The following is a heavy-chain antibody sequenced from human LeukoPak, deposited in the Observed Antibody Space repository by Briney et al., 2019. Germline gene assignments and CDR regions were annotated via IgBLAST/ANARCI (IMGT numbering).Heavy chain of an antibody. Sequence: SETLSLTCTVSGGSISSYYWSWTRQPPGKGLEWIGYIYYSGSTNYNPSLKSRVTISVDTSKNQFSLKLSSVTAADTAVYYCARGTVTTFGLGSHPTLYYFDYWGQGTLVTVSS. V-gene: IGHV4-59*01. J-gene: IGHJ4*02. CDR2: IYYSGST. CDR3: ARGTVTTFGLGSHPTLYYFDY. D-gene: IGHD3-16*01. CDR1: GGSISSYY.